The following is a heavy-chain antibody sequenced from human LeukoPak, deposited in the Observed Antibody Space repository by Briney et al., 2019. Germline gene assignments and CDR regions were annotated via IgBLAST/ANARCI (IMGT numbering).Heavy chain of an antibody. J-gene: IGHJ3*02. CDR2: IYYSGST. CDR1: GGSFSGYY. D-gene: IGHD5-24*01. Sequence: SETLSLTCAVYGGSFSGYYWSWIRQPPGKGLEWIGYIYYSGSTNYNPSLKSRVTISVDTSKNQFSLKLSSVTAADTAVYYCARVKGMATIPDAFDIWGQGTMVTVSS. CDR3: ARVKGMATIPDAFDI. V-gene: IGHV4-59*01.